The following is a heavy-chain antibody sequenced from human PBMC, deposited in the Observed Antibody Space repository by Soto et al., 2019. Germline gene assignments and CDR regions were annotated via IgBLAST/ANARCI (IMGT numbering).Heavy chain of an antibody. V-gene: IGHV4-59*01. CDR1: GGSISSYY. J-gene: IGHJ4*02. Sequence: SETLSLTCTVSGGSISSYYWSWTRQPPGKGLEWIGYIYYSGSTNYNPSLKSRVTISVDTSKNQFSLKLSSVTAADTAVYYCARTRFGELYYFDYWGQGTLVTVSS. D-gene: IGHD3-10*01. CDR3: ARTRFGELYYFDY. CDR2: IYYSGST.